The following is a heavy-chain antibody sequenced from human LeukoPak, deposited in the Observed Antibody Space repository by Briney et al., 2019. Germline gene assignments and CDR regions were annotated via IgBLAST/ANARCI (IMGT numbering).Heavy chain of an antibody. D-gene: IGHD7-27*01. CDR3: ARARAPSNWGSAHFDY. CDR1: GGSISSGGYS. J-gene: IGHJ4*02. CDR2: IYHSGST. Sequence: SGTLSLTCAVSGGSISSGGYSWSWIRQPPGKGLEWIGYIYHSGSTYYNPSLKSRVTISVDRSKNQFSLRLSSVTAADTAVYYCARARAPSNWGSAHFDYWGQGTLVTVSS. V-gene: IGHV4-30-2*01.